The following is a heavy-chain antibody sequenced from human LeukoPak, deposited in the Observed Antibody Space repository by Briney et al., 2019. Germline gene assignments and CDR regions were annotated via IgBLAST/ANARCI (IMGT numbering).Heavy chain of an antibody. CDR3: GRDSLPGVYFYYYMDV. CDR2: ISPYNGNT. V-gene: IGHV1-18*01. Sequence: ASVKVSCKASGYTFVSYGINWVRQAPGQGLEWMGWISPYNGNTNFGENFQDRVAMTTDTSTSTVHMELRSLRYDHNAVYHCGRDSLPGVYFYYYMDVGEKGTTVT. CDR1: GYTFVSYG. J-gene: IGHJ6*03.